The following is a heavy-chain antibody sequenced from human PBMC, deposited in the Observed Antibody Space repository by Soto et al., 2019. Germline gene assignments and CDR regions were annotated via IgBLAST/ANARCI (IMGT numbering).Heavy chain of an antibody. CDR3: AKGPLNDYRSLWPFDY. D-gene: IGHD4-4*01. CDR2: ISGSGGST. CDR1: GFTFSSYA. J-gene: IGHJ4*02. Sequence: PGGSLRLSCAASGFTFSSYAMSWVRQAPGKGLEWVSAISGSGGSTYYADSVKGRFTISRDNSKNTLYLQMNSLRAEDTAVYYCAKGPLNDYRSLWPFDYWGQGTLVTVSS. V-gene: IGHV3-23*01.